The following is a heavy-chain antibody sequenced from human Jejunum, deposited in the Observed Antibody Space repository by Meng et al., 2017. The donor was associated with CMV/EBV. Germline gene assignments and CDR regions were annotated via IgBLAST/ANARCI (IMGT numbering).Heavy chain of an antibody. J-gene: IGHJ4*02. CDR1: GYTFTNYD. CDR2: VDPNSGNT. D-gene: IGHD2-2*01. V-gene: IGHV1-8*01. Sequence: SGYTFTNYDINWVRHAPGQGLEWMGWVDPNSGNTAYAQKFQGRVTMTSNTSISTAYMELSSLRSEDTAVYYCARRPKYCTSASCWGQGTLVTVSS. CDR3: ARRPKYCTSASC.